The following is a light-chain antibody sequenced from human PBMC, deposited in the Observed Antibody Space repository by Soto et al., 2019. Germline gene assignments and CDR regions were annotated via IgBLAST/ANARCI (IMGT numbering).Light chain of an antibody. Sequence: QSVLTQPPSASGSPGQSVTISCTGTSSDVCGYNYVSWYQQHPGKAPKLMIYEVSKRPSGVPDRFSGSKSGNTASPTVSGLQAEDEADYYCSSYAGSNNFGVFGTGTKVTVL. J-gene: IGLJ1*01. CDR2: EVS. CDR3: SSYAGSNNFGV. V-gene: IGLV2-8*01. CDR1: SSDVCGYNY.